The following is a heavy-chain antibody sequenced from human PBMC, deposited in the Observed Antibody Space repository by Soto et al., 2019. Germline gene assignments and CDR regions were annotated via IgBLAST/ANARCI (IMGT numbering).Heavy chain of an antibody. J-gene: IGHJ4*02. V-gene: IGHV3-33*01. D-gene: IGHD1-26*01. CDR2: IWYDGSNK. CDR3: ARDNVGATAPDC. CDR1: GFTFSGFG. Sequence: GGSLRLSCAASGFTFSGFGMHWVRQAPGKGLEWVAVIWYDGSNKFYADSVKGRFTISRDNSKDTLYLQMESLKDEDTAVYYCARDNVGATAPDCWGQGTMVTVSS.